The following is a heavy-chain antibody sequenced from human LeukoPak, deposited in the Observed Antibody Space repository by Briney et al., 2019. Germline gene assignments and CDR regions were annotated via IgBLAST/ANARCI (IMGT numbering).Heavy chain of an antibody. CDR3: ARHGFLVATISAAFDI. Sequence: SETLSLTCTVSGGSISSSSYYWGWIRQPPGKGLEWIGSIYYSGRTYSNTPLKSRVTISVDTSKNQFSLKPSSVTAADTAVYYCARHGFLVATISAAFDIWGQGTMVTVSS. CDR1: GGSISSSSYY. CDR2: IYYSGRT. J-gene: IGHJ3*02. V-gene: IGHV4-39*01. D-gene: IGHD5-12*01.